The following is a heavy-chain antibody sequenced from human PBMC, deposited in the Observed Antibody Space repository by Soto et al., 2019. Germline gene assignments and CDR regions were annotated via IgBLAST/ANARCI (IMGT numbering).Heavy chain of an antibody. J-gene: IGHJ6*02. Sequence: GGSLRLSCAASGFTFSSYSMNWVRQAPGKGLEWVSSISSSSSYIYYADSVKGRFTISRDNAKNSLYLQMNSLRAEDTAVYYCARGGQPSIAAPYYYYGMDVWGQGTTVTVSS. CDR3: ARGGQPSIAAPYYYYGMDV. D-gene: IGHD6-6*01. V-gene: IGHV3-21*01. CDR1: GFTFSSYS. CDR2: ISSSSSYI.